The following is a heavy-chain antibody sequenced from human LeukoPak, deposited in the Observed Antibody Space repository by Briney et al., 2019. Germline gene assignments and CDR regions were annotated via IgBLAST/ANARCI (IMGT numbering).Heavy chain of an antibody. Sequence: GGSLRLSCAASGFTFSSYWMHWVRHAPGKGLVWVSRINTDGTTTDYADSVKGRFTISRDNAKNTVYLQMDSLRGEDTAVYYCTRSMDYWGQGTLVTVSS. V-gene: IGHV3-74*01. D-gene: IGHD6-6*01. CDR2: INTDGTTT. CDR3: TRSMDY. CDR1: GFTFSSYW. J-gene: IGHJ4*02.